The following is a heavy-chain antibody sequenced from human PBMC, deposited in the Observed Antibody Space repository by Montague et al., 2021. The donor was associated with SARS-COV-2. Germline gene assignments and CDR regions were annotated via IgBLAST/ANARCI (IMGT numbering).Heavy chain of an antibody. V-gene: IGHV4-39*01. CDR2: IYYSGST. J-gene: IGHJ3*01. Sequence: SETLSLTCAVSGDSIKISTSYYWAWIRQPPGKGLERIGSIYYSGSTMYNPSLRSRVTISVDTSQNEFSLKLSSVTAADTALYFCARAYIVVVADAYRPDVFDVWGQGTRVTVSS. CDR3: ARAYIVVVADAYRPDVFDV. CDR1: GDSIKISTSYY. D-gene: IGHD2-21*01.